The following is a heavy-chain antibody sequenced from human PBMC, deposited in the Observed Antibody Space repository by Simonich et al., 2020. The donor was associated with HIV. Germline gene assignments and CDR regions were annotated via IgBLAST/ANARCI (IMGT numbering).Heavy chain of an antibody. CDR2: RNHSGIT. Sequence: QVQLQQWGAGLLKPSETLSLTCAVYGGSFSGYYWNWIRQPPGKGLEWMGERNHSGITNYKSSLNSRATIAVDKSKNQFYLKLSSVTAADTAIYYCARRDRELILYFDYWGQGNLVTVSS. J-gene: IGHJ4*02. D-gene: IGHD3-3*01. CDR3: ARRDRELILYFDY. CDR1: GGSFSGYY. V-gene: IGHV4-34*01.